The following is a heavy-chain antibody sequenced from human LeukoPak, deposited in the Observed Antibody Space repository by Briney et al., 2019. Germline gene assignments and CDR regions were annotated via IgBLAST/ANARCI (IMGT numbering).Heavy chain of an antibody. V-gene: IGHV3-48*04. CDR1: GFTFSSYG. Sequence: GGSLRLSCAASGFTFSSYGMSWVRQAPGKGLEWVSSISRSGSTKYYAASVKGRLTISRDNAKNSLYLQMNSLRTEDTAVYYCARVMNDYGDYVFDYWGQGTLVTVSS. D-gene: IGHD4-17*01. CDR3: ARVMNDYGDYVFDY. J-gene: IGHJ4*02. CDR2: ISRSGSTK.